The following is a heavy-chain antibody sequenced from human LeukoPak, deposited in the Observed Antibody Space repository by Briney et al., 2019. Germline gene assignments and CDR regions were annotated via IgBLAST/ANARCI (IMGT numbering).Heavy chain of an antibody. V-gene: IGHV4-34*01. CDR3: ARGYCSSTRCYFSYYYYGMDV. J-gene: IGHJ6*02. CDR2: INHSGST. CDR1: GGSFSGYY. Sequence: SETLSLTCAVYGGSFSGYYWSWIRQPPGKGLEWIGEINHSGSTNYNPSLKSRVTISVDTSKNQFSLKLSSVTAADTAVYYCARGYCSSTRCYFSYYYYGMDVWGQGTTVTVSS. D-gene: IGHD2-2*01.